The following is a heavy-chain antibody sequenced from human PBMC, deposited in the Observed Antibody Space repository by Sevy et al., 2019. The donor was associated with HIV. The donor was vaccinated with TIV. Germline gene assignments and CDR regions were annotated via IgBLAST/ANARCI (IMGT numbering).Heavy chain of an antibody. Sequence: GESLKISCKGSGYSFTSYWIGWVRQMPGKGLEWMGIIYPGDSDTRYSPSVQGQVSISADESISTAHLQWSSLKASDTAMYYCARHSSFMITSGFDYWGQGTLVTVSS. V-gene: IGHV5-51*01. D-gene: IGHD3-16*01. CDR2: IYPGDSDT. CDR1: GYSFTSYW. J-gene: IGHJ4*02. CDR3: ARHSSFMITSGFDY.